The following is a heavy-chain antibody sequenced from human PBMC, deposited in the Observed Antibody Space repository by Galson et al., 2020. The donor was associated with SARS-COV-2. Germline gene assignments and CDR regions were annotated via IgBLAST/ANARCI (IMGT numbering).Heavy chain of an antibody. J-gene: IGHJ4*02. Sequence: AGESLKISCRTSGYSFTNYWIGWVRQMPGKGLEWMGIIYPDDSYTIYSPSFQGQVTISADKSISTAFLQWSSLKASDTAIYYCARHGASSGWYEGIDYWGQGTLVTVSS. V-gene: IGHV5-51*01. CDR1: GYSFTNYW. CDR3: ARHGASSGWYEGIDY. CDR2: IYPDDSYT. D-gene: IGHD6-19*01.